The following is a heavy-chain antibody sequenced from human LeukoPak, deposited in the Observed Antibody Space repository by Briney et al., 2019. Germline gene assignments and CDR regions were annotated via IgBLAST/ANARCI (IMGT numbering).Heavy chain of an antibody. CDR3: AKESRDTAMPPYFDY. Sequence: GASVKVSCKASGYTFTSYGISWVRQAPGQGLEWMGWISAYNGNTNYAQKLQGRVTMTTDTSTSTAYMELRSLRAEDTAVYYCAKESRDTAMPPYFDYWGQGTLVTVSS. CDR2: ISAYNGNT. V-gene: IGHV1-18*01. D-gene: IGHD5-18*01. CDR1: GYTFTSYG. J-gene: IGHJ4*02.